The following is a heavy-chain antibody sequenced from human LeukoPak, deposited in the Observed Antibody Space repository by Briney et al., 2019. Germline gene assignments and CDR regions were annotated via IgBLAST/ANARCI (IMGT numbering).Heavy chain of an antibody. Sequence: ASVKVSCKASGYTFTSYYMHWVRQAPGQGLEWMGRINPNSGGTNYAQKFQGRVTMTRDTSISTAYMELSRLRSDDTAVYYCARDRGSYSSGWYYFDYWGQGTLVTVSS. D-gene: IGHD6-19*01. CDR1: GYTFTSYY. CDR3: ARDRGSYSSGWYYFDY. CDR2: INPNSGGT. J-gene: IGHJ4*02. V-gene: IGHV1-2*06.